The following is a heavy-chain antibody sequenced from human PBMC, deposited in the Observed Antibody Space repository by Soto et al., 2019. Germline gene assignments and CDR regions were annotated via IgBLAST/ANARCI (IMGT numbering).Heavy chain of an antibody. V-gene: IGHV4-30-4*01. CDR2: IHYTGTT. J-gene: IGHJ5*02. CDR1: GDSVSSGNQF. Sequence: QVQLQESGPGLMKPSQTLSLTCTVSGDSVSSGNQFWTWIRQPPGKGLEWIGFIHYTGTTCYNPSFMNRVSTSVDRSRNLSSFNVQSPTAAYTAMYYWARERYGDGGQGFCYTPYDFDPWGQGTVVSVSS. CDR3: ARERYGDGGQGFCYTPYDFDP. D-gene: IGHD5-18*01.